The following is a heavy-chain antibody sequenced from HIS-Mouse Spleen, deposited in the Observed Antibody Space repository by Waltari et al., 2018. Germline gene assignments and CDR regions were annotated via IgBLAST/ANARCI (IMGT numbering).Heavy chain of an antibody. Sequence: EVQLVESGGGLVQPGRSLRLSCAASGFTFDDYAMHWVRQTPGKGLGWVQGISWNSGSIGYADSVKGRFTISRDNAKNSLYLQMNSLRAEDTALYYCAKDLRPAYSSSPYFDYWGQGTLVTVSS. CDR2: ISWNSGSI. D-gene: IGHD6-6*01. J-gene: IGHJ4*02. CDR3: AKDLRPAYSSSPYFDY. V-gene: IGHV3-9*01. CDR1: GFTFDDYA.